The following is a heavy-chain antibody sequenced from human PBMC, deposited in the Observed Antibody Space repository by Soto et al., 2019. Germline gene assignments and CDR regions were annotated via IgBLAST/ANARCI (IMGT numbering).Heavy chain of an antibody. D-gene: IGHD4-17*01. V-gene: IGHV3-53*01. CDR3: ARVRWRASVGYFDY. Sequence: LRLSCAASGFTVSSNYMSWVRQAPGKGLEWVSVIYSGGSTYYADSVKGRFTISRDNSKNTLYLQMNSLRAEDTAVYYCARVRWRASVGYFDYWGQGTLVTVSS. CDR1: GFTVSSNY. CDR2: IYSGGST. J-gene: IGHJ4*02.